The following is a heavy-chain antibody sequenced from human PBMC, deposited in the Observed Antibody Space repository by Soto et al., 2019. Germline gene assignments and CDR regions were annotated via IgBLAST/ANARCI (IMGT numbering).Heavy chain of an antibody. J-gene: IGHJ4*02. CDR2: FHYSGST. V-gene: IGHV4-61*03. Sequence: QVQLQESGPGLVKPSETLSLTCTVSGGSVSSANSYWTWIRQPPGKGLEWIGYFHYSGSTNYNPSRKSSVTKSEDTPKNDFSLKLNSVTAADTGVYYCAIRFNCKWGEKFDYWGQGNLVTVSS. D-gene: IGHD1-20*01. CDR3: AIRFNCKWGEKFDY. CDR1: GGSVSSANSY.